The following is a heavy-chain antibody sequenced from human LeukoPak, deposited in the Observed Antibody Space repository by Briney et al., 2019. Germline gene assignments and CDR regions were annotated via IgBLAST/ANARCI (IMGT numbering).Heavy chain of an antibody. CDR3: ARGYCSGGSCYSYYYYNYMDV. CDR1: GGYISSNSYY. V-gene: IGHV4-39*07. D-gene: IGHD2-15*01. CDR2: IYYSGST. J-gene: IGHJ6*03. Sequence: SETLSLTCAVSGGYISSNSYYWGWIRQPPGKGLEWIGSIYYSGSTNYNPSLKSRVTISVDTSKNQFSLKLSSVTAADTAVYYCARGYCSGGSCYSYYYYNYMDVWGKGTTVTVSS.